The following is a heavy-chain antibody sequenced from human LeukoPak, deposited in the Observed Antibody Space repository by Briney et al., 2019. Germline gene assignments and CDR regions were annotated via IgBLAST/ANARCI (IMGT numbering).Heavy chain of an antibody. CDR3: ASPRYSGSYYGFDY. J-gene: IGHJ4*02. D-gene: IGHD1-26*01. Sequence: GGSLRLSCAASGFTVSSNYMSWVRQAPGKGLEWVSVIYSGGSTYYADSVKGRFTISRDNSKNTLYLQMNSLRAEDTAVYYCASPRYSGSYYGFDYWGRGTLVTVSS. CDR1: GFTVSSNY. CDR2: IYSGGST. V-gene: IGHV3-53*01.